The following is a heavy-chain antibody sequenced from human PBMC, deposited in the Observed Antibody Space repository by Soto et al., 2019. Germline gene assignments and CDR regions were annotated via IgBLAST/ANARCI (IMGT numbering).Heavy chain of an antibody. CDR2: ISAYDGNT. V-gene: IGHV1-18*01. CDR1: GYTFTSYG. Sequence: ASVKVSCKASGYTFTSYGISWVRQAPGQGLEWMGWISAYDGNTNYAQKLQGRVTMTTDTSTSTAYMELRSLRSDDTAVYYCAGSGETGLRWDFDYWGQGTLVTVSS. D-gene: IGHD4-17*01. CDR3: AGSGETGLRWDFDY. J-gene: IGHJ4*02.